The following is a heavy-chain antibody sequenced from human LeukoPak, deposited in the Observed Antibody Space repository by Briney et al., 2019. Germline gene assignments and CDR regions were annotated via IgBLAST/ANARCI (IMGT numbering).Heavy chain of an antibody. CDR3: ARGGRITIFGALPQRNFQH. CDR2: INPNSGGT. CDR1: GYTFTGYY. Sequence: ASVKVSCKASGYTFTGYYMHWVRQAPGQGLEWMGWINPNSGGTNYAQKFQGRVTMTRDTSISTAYMELSRLRSDDTAVYYCARGGRITIFGALPQRNFQHWGQGTLVTVSS. J-gene: IGHJ1*01. V-gene: IGHV1-2*02. D-gene: IGHD3-3*01.